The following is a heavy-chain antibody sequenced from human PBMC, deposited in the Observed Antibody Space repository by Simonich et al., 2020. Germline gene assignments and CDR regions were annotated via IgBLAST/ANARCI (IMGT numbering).Heavy chain of an antibody. J-gene: IGHJ3*02. Sequence: EVQLVESGGGLVKPGGSLRLSCAASGFTFSSYSMNWVRQAPGKGWEWVSSFRSSRSNINNADSVKGRFTISRDNAKNSLYLQMNSLRAEDTAVYYCARGIVGASGAFDIWGQGTMVTVSS. D-gene: IGHD1-26*01. CDR1: GFTFSSYS. V-gene: IGHV3-21*01. CDR3: ARGIVGASGAFDI. CDR2: FRSSRSNI.